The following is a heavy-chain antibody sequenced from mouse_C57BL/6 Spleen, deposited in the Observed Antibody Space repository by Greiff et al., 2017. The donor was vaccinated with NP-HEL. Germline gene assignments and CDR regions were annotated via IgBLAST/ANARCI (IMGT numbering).Heavy chain of an antibody. J-gene: IGHJ1*01. CDR1: GYTFTSYW. CDR3: ARPYYGSSHWYFDV. D-gene: IGHD1-1*01. V-gene: IGHV1-52*01. CDR2: IDPSDSDT. Sequence: QVQLKQSGAELVRPGSSVKLSCKASGYTFTSYWMHWVKQRPIQGLEWIGNIDPSDSDTHYTQKFKDKATLTVDKSSSTAYMQLSSLTSEDSAVYYCARPYYGSSHWYFDVWGAGTTLTVSS.